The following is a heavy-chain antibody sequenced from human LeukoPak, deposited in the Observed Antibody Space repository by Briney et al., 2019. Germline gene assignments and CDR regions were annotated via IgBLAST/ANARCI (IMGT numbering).Heavy chain of an antibody. CDR2: IYSSGSA. J-gene: IGHJ3*02. Sequence: GGSLRLSCAASGFTVSTKYMNWVRQAPGKGLEWVSSIYSSGSALYADSVKGRFTISRDNSKNTLYLQMNSLRAEDTAVYYCARARTRKYSSSSLYAFDIWGQGTMVTVSS. CDR3: ARARTRKYSSSSLYAFDI. D-gene: IGHD6-13*01. CDR1: GFTVSTKY. V-gene: IGHV3-66*02.